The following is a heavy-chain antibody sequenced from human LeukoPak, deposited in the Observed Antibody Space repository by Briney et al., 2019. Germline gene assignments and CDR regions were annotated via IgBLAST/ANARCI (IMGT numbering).Heavy chain of an antibody. J-gene: IGHJ3*02. D-gene: IGHD3-22*01. V-gene: IGHV1-18*01. CDR1: GYTYTSYG. Sequence: ASVKVSCKASGYTYTSYGISWVRQAPGQGLEWMGWISAYNGDTHYAQKFQGRVTITADKSTSTAYMELSSLRSEDTAVYYCARSEPTSYYYDSSGYYLNAFDIWGQGTMVTVSS. CDR2: ISAYNGDT. CDR3: ARSEPTSYYYDSSGYYLNAFDI.